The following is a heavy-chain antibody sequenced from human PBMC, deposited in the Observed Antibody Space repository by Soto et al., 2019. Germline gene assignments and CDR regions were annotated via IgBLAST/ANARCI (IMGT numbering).Heavy chain of an antibody. D-gene: IGHD2-15*01. CDR3: ARGRGYLNFDY. J-gene: IGHJ4*02. CDR2: IYYTGIT. Sequence: SETLSLTCTVSGGSISSYYWSWIRQPPGKGLEWIGYIYYTGITNYNPSLKRRVTISVDTSQNQFSLKLSSVTAADTAVYYCARGRGYLNFDYWGQGTLVTVSS. CDR1: GGSISSYY. V-gene: IGHV4-59*01.